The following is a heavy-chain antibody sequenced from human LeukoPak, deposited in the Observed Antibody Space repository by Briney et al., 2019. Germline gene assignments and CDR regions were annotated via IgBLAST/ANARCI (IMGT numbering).Heavy chain of an antibody. J-gene: IGHJ4*02. CDR3: ARRPAIIMDRGVVYYFDS. CDR1: GDSISSSNSY. D-gene: IGHD3-10*01. V-gene: IGHV4-39*01. CDR2: IYYSGST. Sequence: SETLSLTCTVSGDSISSSNSYWGWIRQPPGKGLEWFGTIYYSGSTYYNPSLKSRVSISLDTSKKQFSLKLTSVTAEDTAVYYCARRPAIIMDRGVVYYFDSWGQGILVTVSS.